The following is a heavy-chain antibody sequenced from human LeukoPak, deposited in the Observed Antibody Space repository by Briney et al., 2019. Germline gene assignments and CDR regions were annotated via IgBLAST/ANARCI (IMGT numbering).Heavy chain of an antibody. J-gene: IGHJ5*02. Sequence: SVKVSCKASGGTFSSYAISWVRQAPGQGLEWMGGIIPIFGIANYAQKFHGRVTITADKSTSTAYMELSSLRSEDTAVYYCARDGVRLLGAVAGNWFDPWGQGTLVTVSS. CDR3: ARDGVRLLGAVAGNWFDP. D-gene: IGHD6-19*01. CDR1: GGTFSSYA. CDR2: IIPIFGIA. V-gene: IGHV1-69*17.